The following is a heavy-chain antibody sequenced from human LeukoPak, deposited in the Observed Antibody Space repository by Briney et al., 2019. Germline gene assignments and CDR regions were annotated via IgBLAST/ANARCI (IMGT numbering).Heavy chain of an antibody. Sequence: SETLSLTCTVSGGSISSSSYYWGWIRQPPGKGLEWIGSIYYSGSTYYNPSLKSQVTISVDTSKNQFSLKLSSVTAADTAVYYCARHGVGSGWYFDYWGQGTLVTVSS. CDR3: ARHGVGSGWYFDY. V-gene: IGHV4-39*01. D-gene: IGHD6-19*01. CDR2: IYYSGST. CDR1: GGSISSSSYY. J-gene: IGHJ4*02.